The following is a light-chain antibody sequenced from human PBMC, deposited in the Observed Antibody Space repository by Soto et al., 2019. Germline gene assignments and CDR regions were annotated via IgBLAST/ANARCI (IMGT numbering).Light chain of an antibody. V-gene: IGLV4-69*01. CDR1: SGHSSYA. CDR3: QTWGTGIGV. CDR2: LNSDGSH. J-gene: IGLJ3*02. Sequence: QLVLTQSPSASASLGASVKLTCTLSSGHSSYAIAWHQQQPEKGPRYLMKLNSDGSHTKGDGIPDRFSGSSSGAERYLTISSLQSEDEADYYCQTWGTGIGVFGGGTNLTV.